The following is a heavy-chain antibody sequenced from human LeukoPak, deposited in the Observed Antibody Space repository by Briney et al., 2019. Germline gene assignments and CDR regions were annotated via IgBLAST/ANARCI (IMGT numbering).Heavy chain of an antibody. Sequence: GGSLRPSCAASGFTFGSYWMHWVRQAPGKGLVWVSRINSDGSSTSYADSVKGRFTISRDSAKNTLYLEMNSLRAEDTAVYYCARYNWNSAPFDYWGQGTLVTVSS. D-gene: IGHD1-7*01. CDR3: ARYNWNSAPFDY. J-gene: IGHJ4*02. CDR2: INSDGSST. CDR1: GFTFGSYW. V-gene: IGHV3-74*01.